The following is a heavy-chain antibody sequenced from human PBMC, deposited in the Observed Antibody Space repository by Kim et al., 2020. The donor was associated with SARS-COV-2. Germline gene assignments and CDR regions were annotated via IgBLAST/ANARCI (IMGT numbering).Heavy chain of an antibody. CDR2: IYYSGST. CDR3: ASSIVDPTPFDY. D-gene: IGHD1-26*01. V-gene: IGHV4-59*01. J-gene: IGHJ4*02. Sequence: SETLSLTCTVSGGSISSYYWSWIRQPPGKGLEWIGYIYYSGSTNYNPSLKSRVTISVDTSKNQFSLKLSSVTAADTAVYYCASSIVDPTPFDYWGQGTLVTVSS. CDR1: GGSISSYY.